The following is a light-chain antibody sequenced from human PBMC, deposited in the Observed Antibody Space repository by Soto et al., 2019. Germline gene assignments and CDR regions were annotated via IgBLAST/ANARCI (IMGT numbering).Light chain of an antibody. CDR2: DVS. CDR1: SSDVGYSNY. CDR3: SSYTSSSLYV. V-gene: IGLV2-14*01. Sequence: QSALTQPASVSGSPGQSIAISCTGTSSDVGYSNYVSWYQQLPGKAPKLMIYDVSDRPSGVSNRFSGSKSGSTASLTISGLQAEDEADYYRSSYTSSSLYVFGTGTKVTVL. J-gene: IGLJ1*01.